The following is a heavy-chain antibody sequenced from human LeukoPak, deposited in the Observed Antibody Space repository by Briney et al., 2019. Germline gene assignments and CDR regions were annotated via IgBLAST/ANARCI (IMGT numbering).Heavy chain of an antibody. CDR3: TRRIWGGSRDWFDP. J-gene: IGHJ5*02. Sequence: SVKVSCKASGGTFSSYAISWVRQAPGQGLEWMGGIIPIFGTANYAQKFQGRVTITADESTSTAYMELSSLRSEDTAVYYCTRRIWGGSRDWFDPWGQGTLVTVSS. CDR1: GGTFSSYA. CDR2: IIPIFGTA. V-gene: IGHV1-69*13. D-gene: IGHD1-26*01.